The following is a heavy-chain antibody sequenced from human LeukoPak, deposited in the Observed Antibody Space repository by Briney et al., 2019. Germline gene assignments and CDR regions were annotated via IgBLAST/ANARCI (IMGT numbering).Heavy chain of an antibody. J-gene: IGHJ6*03. D-gene: IGHD2-8*01. CDR2: INPNSGGT. CDR3: ARYHGDYYYYYYMDV. CDR1: GYTFTGYY. Sequence: ASVKVSCKASGYTFTGYYMHWVRQAPGQGLECMGWINPNSGGTNYAQKFQGRVTMTRDTSISTAYMELSRLRSDDTAVYYCARYHGDYYYYYYMDVWGKGTTVTVSS. V-gene: IGHV1-2*02.